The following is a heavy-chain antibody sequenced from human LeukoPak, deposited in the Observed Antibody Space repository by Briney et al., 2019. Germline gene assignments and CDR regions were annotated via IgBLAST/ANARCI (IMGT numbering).Heavy chain of an antibody. D-gene: IGHD3-3*01. V-gene: IGHV4-39*07. CDR1: GGSISSSSYY. Sequence: SETLSLTCTVSGGSISSSSYYWGWIRQPPGKGLEWIGSIYYSGSTYYNPSLKSRVTISVDTSKNQFSLKLSPVTAADTAVYYCARVNYDFWSGPIPYFDYWGQGTLVTVSS. CDR3: ARVNYDFWSGPIPYFDY. J-gene: IGHJ4*02. CDR2: IYYSGST.